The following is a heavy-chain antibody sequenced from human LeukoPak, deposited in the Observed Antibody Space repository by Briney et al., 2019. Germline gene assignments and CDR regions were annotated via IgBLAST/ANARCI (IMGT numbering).Heavy chain of an antibody. D-gene: IGHD6-13*01. J-gene: IGHJ4*02. CDR3: ARGVGAAAGDY. Sequence: PSETLSLTCTVSGGSISSYYWSWIRQPPGKGLEWIGYIYYSGSTNYNPSLKSRVTISVDTSKNQFSLKLSSVTAADTAVYYCARGVGAAAGDYWGQGTLVTVSS. CDR1: GGSISSYY. V-gene: IGHV4-59*12. CDR2: IYYSGST.